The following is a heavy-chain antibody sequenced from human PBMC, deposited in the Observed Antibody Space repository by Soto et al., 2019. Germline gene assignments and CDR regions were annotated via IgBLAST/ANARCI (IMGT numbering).Heavy chain of an antibody. J-gene: IGHJ4*02. CDR3: ATDLDYFDGSGYYFTFDY. D-gene: IGHD3-22*01. CDR1: GLSFSSYW. CDR2: IKQDGGER. Sequence: PGGSLRLSCAASGLSFSSYWMSWVRQAPGKGLEWVANIKQDGGERYYVDSVKGRFTISRDNAKNSLYLQMDSLRAEDTAVYYCATDLDYFDGSGYYFTFDYWGQGTLVTVSS. V-gene: IGHV3-7*04.